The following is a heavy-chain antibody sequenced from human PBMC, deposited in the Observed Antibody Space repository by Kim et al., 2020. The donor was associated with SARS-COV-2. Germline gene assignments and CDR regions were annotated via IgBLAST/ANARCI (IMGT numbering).Heavy chain of an antibody. CDR2: IIPIFGTA. CDR1: GGTFSSYA. D-gene: IGHD3-22*01. J-gene: IGHJ3*02. CDR3: VWDSSGYTTFDI. Sequence: SVKVSCKASGGTFSSYAISWVRQAPGQGLEWMGGIIPIFGTANYAQKFQGRVTITADESTSTAYMELSSLRSEDTAVYYCVWDSSGYTTFDIWGQGTMVTVSS. V-gene: IGHV1-69*13.